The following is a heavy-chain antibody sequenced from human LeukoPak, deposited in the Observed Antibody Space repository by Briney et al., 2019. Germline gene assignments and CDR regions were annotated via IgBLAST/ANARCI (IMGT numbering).Heavy chain of an antibody. CDR1: GGSISSGSHY. CDR2: IYPSGST. V-gene: IGHV4-61*02. Sequence: SETLSLTCTVSGGSISSGSHYWSWIRQPAGRGLEWIVRIYPSGSTNYNPSLKSRVTISVDTSKNQFSLKLSSVTAADTAVYHCARVSSRDSRFDPWGQGTLVTVSS. D-gene: IGHD5-24*01. CDR3: ARVSSRDSRFDP. J-gene: IGHJ5*02.